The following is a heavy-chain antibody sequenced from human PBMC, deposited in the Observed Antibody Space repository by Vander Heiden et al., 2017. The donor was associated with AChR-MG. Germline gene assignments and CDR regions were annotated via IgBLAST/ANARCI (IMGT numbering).Heavy chain of an antibody. V-gene: IGHV3-33*01. D-gene: IGHD2-21*02. CDR2: IWYDGSNK. J-gene: IGHJ4*02. CDR3: ARGGHGGNSPDFDY. Sequence: QVQLVESGGGVVQPGRSLRLSCAASGFTFSSYGMHWVRQAPGKGLEWVAVIWYDGSNKYYADSVKGRFTISRDNSKNTLYLQMNSLRAEDTAVYYCARGGHGGNSPDFDYWGQGTLVTVSS. CDR1: GFTFSSYG.